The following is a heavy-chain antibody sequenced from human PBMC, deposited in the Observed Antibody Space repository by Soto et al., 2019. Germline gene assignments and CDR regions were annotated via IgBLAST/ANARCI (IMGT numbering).Heavy chain of an antibody. D-gene: IGHD2-15*01. CDR3: ARFDCSGGTCTPDDY. J-gene: IGHJ4*02. V-gene: IGHV4-4*07. CDR1: GGSISGYY. CDR2: IYNSGNT. Sequence: QVQLQESGPGLVKPSETLSLTCTVSGGSISGYYWSWIRQPAGKGLEWIGRIYNSGNTRYNPSPKSRVTMSVDTSKNQFSLRLSSVTAADTAVYYCARFDCSGGTCTPDDYWGQGTLVTVAS.